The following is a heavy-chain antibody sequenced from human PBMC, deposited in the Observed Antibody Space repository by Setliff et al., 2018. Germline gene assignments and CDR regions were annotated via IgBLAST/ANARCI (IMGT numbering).Heavy chain of an antibody. Sequence: KASETLSLTCTVSGGSISTTDYYWGWIRQPPGKGLEWIGCVYYSGNTYYSPSLKSRVTMFVDTSKNQFSLMLYSVTAADTAIYYCARSFSRREKFLLDYWGQGALVTVSS. CDR1: GGSISTTDYY. CDR2: VYYSGNT. J-gene: IGHJ4*02. V-gene: IGHV4-39*07. CDR3: ARSFSRREKFLLDY.